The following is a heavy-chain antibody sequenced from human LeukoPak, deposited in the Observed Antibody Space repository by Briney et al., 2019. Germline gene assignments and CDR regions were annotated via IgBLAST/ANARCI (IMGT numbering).Heavy chain of an antibody. CDR2: ISGGDPTT. CDR3: AKDADIVVSSYFDY. D-gene: IGHD2-2*01. V-gene: IGHV3-23*01. Sequence: GGSLRLSCAASDFSFTTYTMSWVRQAPGKGLEWVSSISGGDPTTYYAGSVKGRFTISRDNSKNTLDVQMNSLRAEDTAVYYCAKDADIVVSSYFDYWGQGTLVTVSS. J-gene: IGHJ4*02. CDR1: DFSFTTYT.